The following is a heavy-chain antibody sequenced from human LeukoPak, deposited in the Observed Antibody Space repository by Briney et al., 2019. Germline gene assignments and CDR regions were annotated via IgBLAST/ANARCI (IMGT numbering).Heavy chain of an antibody. CDR1: GFTSSSYW. J-gene: IGHJ4*02. CDR3: ARDRGSSGWYEFDY. Sequence: GGSLRLSCAASGFTSSSYWMSWVRQAPGKGLEWVANIKQDGSEKYYVDSVKGRFTISRDNAKNSLYLQMNSLGAEDTAVYYCARDRGSSGWYEFDYWGQGTLVTVSS. V-gene: IGHV3-7*01. CDR2: IKQDGSEK. D-gene: IGHD6-19*01.